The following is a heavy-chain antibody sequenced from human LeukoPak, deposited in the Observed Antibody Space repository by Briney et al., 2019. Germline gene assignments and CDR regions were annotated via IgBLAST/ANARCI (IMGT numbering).Heavy chain of an antibody. CDR2: ISAYNGNT. Sequence: ASVKVSCKASGYTFTIYGISWVRQAPGQGLEWMGWISAYNGNTNYAQKLQGRVTMTTDTSTSTAYMELRSLRSDDTAVYYCARGSWAAAANNWFDPWGQGTLVTVSS. V-gene: IGHV1-18*01. D-gene: IGHD6-13*01. CDR3: ARGSWAAAANNWFDP. CDR1: GYTFTIYG. J-gene: IGHJ5*02.